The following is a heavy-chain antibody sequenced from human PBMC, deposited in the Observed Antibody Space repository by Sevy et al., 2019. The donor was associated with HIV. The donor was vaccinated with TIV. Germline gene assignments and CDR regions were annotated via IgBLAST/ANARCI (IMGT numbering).Heavy chain of an antibody. CDR3: ARGLLEHYDYGDSRGNWFDP. D-gene: IGHD4-17*01. V-gene: IGHV4-30-4*01. CDR1: GGSISSGDYY. J-gene: IGHJ5*02. Sequence: SETLSLTCTVSGGSISSGDYYWSWIRQPPGKGLEWIGYIYYSGSTYYNPSLKSRVTISVDTSKNQFSLKLSSVTAADTAVYYCARGLLEHYDYGDSRGNWFDPWGQGTLVTVSS. CDR2: IYYSGST.